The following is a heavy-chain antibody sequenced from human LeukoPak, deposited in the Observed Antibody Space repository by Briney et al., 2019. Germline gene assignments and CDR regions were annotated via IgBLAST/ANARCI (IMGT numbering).Heavy chain of an antibody. CDR2: MNPNSGNT. J-gene: IGHJ4*02. D-gene: IGHD5-24*01. Sequence: ASVKVSCKASGYTFTSYDINWVRQATGQGLEWMGWMNPNSGNTGYAQKFQGRVTITMDTSASTTYMELSSLRSEDTALYYCARSARDPLNFDYWGQGTLVTVSS. CDR3: ARSARDPLNFDY. CDR1: GYTFTSYD. V-gene: IGHV1-8*03.